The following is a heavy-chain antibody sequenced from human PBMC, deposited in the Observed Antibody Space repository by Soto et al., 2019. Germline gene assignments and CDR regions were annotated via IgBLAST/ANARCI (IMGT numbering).Heavy chain of an antibody. Sequence: GGSLRLSCAASGFTFSSYGMHWVRQAPGKGLKWVAVISYDGSNKYYADSVKGRFIISRDNSKYTLYLQMNSLRAEDTALYYCAKDWARQMGATLYFDYWGQGTLVTVSS. V-gene: IGHV3-30*18. J-gene: IGHJ4*02. CDR3: AKDWARQMGATLYFDY. CDR2: ISYDGSNK. D-gene: IGHD1-26*01. CDR1: GFTFSSYG.